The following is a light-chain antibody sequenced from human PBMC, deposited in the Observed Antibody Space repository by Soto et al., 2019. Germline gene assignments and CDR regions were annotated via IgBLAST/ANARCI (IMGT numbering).Light chain of an antibody. V-gene: IGKV3-15*01. J-gene: IGKJ5*01. CDR1: QSVSSN. Sequence: IVMTQSPATLSVYPGERATLSCRASQSVSSNLAWYQQKPGQAPRLLIYGASTRATGIPARFSGSGSGTEFTLTISSLQSEDFAVYYCQQYNNWPMTCGQGTRLEIK. CDR3: QQYNNWPMT. CDR2: GAS.